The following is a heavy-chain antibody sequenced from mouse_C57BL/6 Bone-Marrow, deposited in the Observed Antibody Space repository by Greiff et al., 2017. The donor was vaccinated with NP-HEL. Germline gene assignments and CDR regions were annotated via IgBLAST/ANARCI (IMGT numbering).Heavy chain of an antibody. CDR3: ARSDGYYWYFDV. V-gene: IGHV3-3*01. Sequence: EVKLMESGPSLVRPSQTLSLTCTVTGFSINSDCYWIWIRQFPGNKLEYIGYTFYSGITYYNPSLESRTYITRDTSKNQFSLKLSSVTTEDTATYYGARSDGYYWYFDVWGTGTTVTVSS. J-gene: IGHJ1*03. CDR1: GFSINSDCY. D-gene: IGHD2-3*01. CDR2: TFYSGIT.